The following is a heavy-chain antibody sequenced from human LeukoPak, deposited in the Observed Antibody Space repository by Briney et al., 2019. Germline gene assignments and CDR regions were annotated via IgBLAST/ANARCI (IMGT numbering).Heavy chain of an antibody. CDR2: ISAYNGNT. V-gene: IGHV1-18*01. CDR1: GYTFTSYG. CDR3: ARDITGYSGGWYDY. Sequence: ASVKVSCKASGYTFTSYGISWVRQAPGQGLEWTGWISAYNGNTNYAQKLQGRVTMTTDTSTSTAYMELRSLRSDDTAVYYCARDITGYSGGWYDYWGQGTLVTVSS. J-gene: IGHJ4*02. D-gene: IGHD6-19*01.